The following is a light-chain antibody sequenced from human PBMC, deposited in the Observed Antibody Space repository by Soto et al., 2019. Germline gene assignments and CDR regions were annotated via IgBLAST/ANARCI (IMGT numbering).Light chain of an antibody. CDR2: KAS. Sequence: DIQRTQSPSTLSGSVGDSVTITCRASQTISSWLAWYQQKPGKAPKLLIYKASTLKSGVPSRFSGSGSGTEFTLTISSLQPDDFATYYCQHYNSYSEAFGQGTKVYIK. CDR3: QHYNSYSEA. CDR1: QTISSW. J-gene: IGKJ1*01. V-gene: IGKV1-5*03.